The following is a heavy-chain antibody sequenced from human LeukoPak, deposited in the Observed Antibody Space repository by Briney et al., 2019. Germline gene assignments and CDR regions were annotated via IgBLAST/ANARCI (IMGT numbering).Heavy chain of an antibody. J-gene: IGHJ4*02. Sequence: QPGGSLRLSCAASGFTFSSYWMSWVRQAPGKGLEWVANIKQDGSEKYYVDYVKGRFTISRDNAKNSLYLQMNSLRAEDTAVYYCARSQYYDFWSGYYTGGSYFDYWGQGTLVTVSS. CDR2: IKQDGSEK. V-gene: IGHV3-7*01. CDR1: GFTFSSYW. CDR3: ARSQYYDFWSGYYTGGSYFDY. D-gene: IGHD3-3*01.